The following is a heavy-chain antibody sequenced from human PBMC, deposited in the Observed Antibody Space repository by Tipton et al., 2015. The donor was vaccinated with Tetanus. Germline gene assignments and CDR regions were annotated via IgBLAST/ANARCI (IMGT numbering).Heavy chain of an antibody. D-gene: IGHD1-26*01. CDR3: ARDQARGARGWNYFDY. J-gene: IGHJ4*02. CDR2: LHSSGDT. V-gene: IGHV4-4*07. CDR1: GGSIRGHF. Sequence: TLSLTCTVSGGSIRGHFWSWIRQPAGKGLEWIGRLHSSGDTTYNPSLKSRVTMSVDTSKNQFSLRLSSVTAADTAVYYCARDQARGARGWNYFDYWGQGTLVTVSS.